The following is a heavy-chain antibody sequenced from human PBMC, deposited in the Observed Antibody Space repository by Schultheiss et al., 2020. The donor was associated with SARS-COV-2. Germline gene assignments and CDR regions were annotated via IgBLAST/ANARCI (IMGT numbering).Heavy chain of an antibody. V-gene: IGHV4-59*08. J-gene: IGHJ6*02. D-gene: IGHD4-17*01. CDR3: ARGVTTVTPYYYYYGMDV. CDR1: GGSISSYY. Sequence: SQTLSLTCTVSGGSISSYYWSWIRQPPGKGLEWIGYIYYSGSTYYNPSLKSRVTISVDTSKNQFSLKLSSVTAADTAVYYCARGVTTVTPYYYYYGMDVWGQGTTVTVSS. CDR2: IYYSGST.